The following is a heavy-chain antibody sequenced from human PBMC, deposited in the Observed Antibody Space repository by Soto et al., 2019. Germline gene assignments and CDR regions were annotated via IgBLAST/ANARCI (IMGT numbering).Heavy chain of an antibody. Sequence: SETLSLTCTVSGGSISSYYWSWIRQPPGKGLEWIGYIYYSGSTNYNPSFKSRVTISVDTSKNQFSLKLSSVTAADTAVDYCARASGYSYGYYYYGMDVWGQGTTVTVSS. CDR3: ARASGYSYGYYYYGMDV. CDR2: IYYSGST. D-gene: IGHD5-18*01. J-gene: IGHJ6*02. CDR1: GGSISSYY. V-gene: IGHV4-59*01.